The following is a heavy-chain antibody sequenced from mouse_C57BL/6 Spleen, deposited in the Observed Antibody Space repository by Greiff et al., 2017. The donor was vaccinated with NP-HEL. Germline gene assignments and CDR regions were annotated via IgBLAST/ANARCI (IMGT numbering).Heavy chain of an antibody. D-gene: IGHD2-3*01. CDR1: GYTFTDYE. Sequence: QVQLKESGAELVRPGASVTLSCKASGYTFTDYEMHWVKQTPVHGLEWIGAIDPETGGTAYNQKFKGKAILTADKSSSTAYMELRSLTSEDSAVYDCTRDDGYYLFAYWGQGTLVTVSA. J-gene: IGHJ3*01. CDR3: TRDDGYYLFAY. CDR2: IDPETGGT. V-gene: IGHV1-15*01.